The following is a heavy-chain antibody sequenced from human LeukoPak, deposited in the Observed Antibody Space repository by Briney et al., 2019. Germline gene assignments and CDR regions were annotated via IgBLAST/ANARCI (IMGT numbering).Heavy chain of an antibody. CDR3: ARARSGPKSQNFDY. J-gene: IGHJ4*02. Sequence: PSQTLSLTCTVSGGSISSGGYYWSWIRQHPGKGLEWIGYIYYSGSTYYNPSLKSRVTISVDTSKNQFSLKLSSVTAADTAVYYCARARSGPKSQNFDYWGQGTLVTVSS. CDR1: GGSISSGGYY. D-gene: IGHD6-19*01. CDR2: IYYSGST. V-gene: IGHV4-31*03.